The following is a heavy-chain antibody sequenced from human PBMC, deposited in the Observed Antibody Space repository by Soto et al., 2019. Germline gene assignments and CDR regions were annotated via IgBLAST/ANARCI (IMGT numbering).Heavy chain of an antibody. D-gene: IGHD2-8*01. CDR3: ARATLRCTNGVRPYQRQWAYYYYGMDV. CDR2: IYYSGST. V-gene: IGHV4-59*01. CDR1: GGSISSYY. Sequence: SETLSLTCTVSGGSISSYYWSWIRQPPGKGLEWIGYIYYSGSTNYNPSLKSRVTISVDTSKNQFSLKLSSVTAADTAVYYCARATLRCTNGVRPYQRQWAYYYYGMDVWGQGTTVTVSS. J-gene: IGHJ6*02.